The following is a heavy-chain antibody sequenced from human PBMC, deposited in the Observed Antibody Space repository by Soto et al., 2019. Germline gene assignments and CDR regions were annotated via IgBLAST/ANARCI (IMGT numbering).Heavy chain of an antibody. J-gene: IGHJ3*02. D-gene: IGHD1-1*01. CDR2: ISSSSSYI. Sequence: EVQLVESGGGLVKPGGSLRLSCAASGFTFSSYSMNWVRQAPGKGLEWVSSISSSSSYISYADSVKGRFTISRDNAKNSLYLQMNSLRAEDTAVYYCARETGAFDIWGQGSMVTVSS. CDR1: GFTFSSYS. CDR3: ARETGAFDI. V-gene: IGHV3-21*01.